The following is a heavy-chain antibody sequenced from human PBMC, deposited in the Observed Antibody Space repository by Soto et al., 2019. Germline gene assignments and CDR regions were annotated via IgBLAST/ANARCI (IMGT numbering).Heavy chain of an antibody. CDR3: AKFFVETGGSSGWPWSFHF. CDR2: ISGTGGTT. J-gene: IGHJ4*02. Sequence: PGGSLRLSCAASGFTFSSYAMSWVRQAPGKGLEWVSAISGTGGTTYYADSVKGRFTISRDNSRNTLQLQMNSLRAEDTAIYYCAKFFVETGGSSGWPWSFHFWGQGTLVTVSS. D-gene: IGHD6-25*01. CDR1: GFTFSSYA. V-gene: IGHV3-23*01.